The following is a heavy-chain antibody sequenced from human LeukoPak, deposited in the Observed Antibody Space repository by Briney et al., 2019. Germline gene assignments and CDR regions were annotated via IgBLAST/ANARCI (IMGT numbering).Heavy chain of an antibody. Sequence: GGSLRLSCAASRFTFSRYWMQWARQAPGKGLVWVSRINSDGISTSYADCVKGRFTISRDNAKNALYLQINSMRAEDTAVYYCARDGNYYDSSGPADYWGQGTLVTVSS. CDR2: INSDGIST. D-gene: IGHD3-22*01. CDR1: RFTFSRYW. J-gene: IGHJ4*02. CDR3: ARDGNYYDSSGPADY. V-gene: IGHV3-74*01.